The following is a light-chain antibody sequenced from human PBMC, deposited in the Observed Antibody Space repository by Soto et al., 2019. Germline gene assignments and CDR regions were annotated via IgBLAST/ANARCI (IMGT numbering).Light chain of an antibody. J-gene: IGKJ5*01. Sequence: DSPMTQSPSTLSASVGARVTITCRASQGISSWLAWYQQKPGKAPKLRIYKASSLESVVPSRFSGSGSGTEFTLTIGILQPDDFATYYCQQYNRYPITFGQGTRLEIK. CDR1: QGISSW. CDR2: KAS. V-gene: IGKV1-5*03. CDR3: QQYNRYPIT.